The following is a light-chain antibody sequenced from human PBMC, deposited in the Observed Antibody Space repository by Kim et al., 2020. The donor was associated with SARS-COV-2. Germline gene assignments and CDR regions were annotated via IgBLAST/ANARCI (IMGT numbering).Light chain of an antibody. Sequence: EIVLTQSPDTLSLSPGERATLSCRASQIVSRNSLAWYQQRPGQTPRLLIYGASSRATGIPDRFSGSGSGTDFSLTISRLEPEDFAVYCCHQYGTSPRTFGQGTKVDIK. J-gene: IGKJ1*01. CDR3: HQYGTSPRT. CDR2: GAS. V-gene: IGKV3-20*01. CDR1: QIVSRNS.